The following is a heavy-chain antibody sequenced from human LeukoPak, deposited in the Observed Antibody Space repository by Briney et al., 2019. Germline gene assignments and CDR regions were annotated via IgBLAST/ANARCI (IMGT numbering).Heavy chain of an antibody. D-gene: IGHD4/OR15-4a*01. V-gene: IGHV3-7*01. CDR1: GFTFSSYW. CDR3: ARDLTTKAGVMDV. CDR2: IKQDGSEK. J-gene: IGHJ6*02. Sequence: GGSLRLSCAASGFTFSSYWMSWVRQAPGKGLEWVANIKQDGSEKYYVDSVKGRFTISRDNAENSLYLQMNSLRAEDTAVYYCARDLTTKAGVMDVWGQGTTVTVSS.